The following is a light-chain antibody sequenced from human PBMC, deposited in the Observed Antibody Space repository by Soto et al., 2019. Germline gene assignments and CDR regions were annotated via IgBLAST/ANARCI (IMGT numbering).Light chain of an antibody. Sequence: EIVLTQSPATLSLSPGERATLSCRASQNVTNYLAWYQQKPDRAPRLLIYDTSNRATGIPARFSGSGSGTDFTLTISSLEPGDFAVYYCQQRSNWPPRFTFGHGTRVDIK. J-gene: IGKJ3*01. V-gene: IGKV3-11*01. CDR3: QQRSNWPPRFT. CDR2: DTS. CDR1: QNVTNY.